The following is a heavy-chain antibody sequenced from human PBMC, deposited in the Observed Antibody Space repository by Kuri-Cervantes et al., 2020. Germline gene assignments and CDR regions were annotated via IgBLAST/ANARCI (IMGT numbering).Heavy chain of an antibody. Sequence: LSLTCAASGFTFDDYGMSWVRQAPGKGLEWVSGINWNGGSTGYADSVKGRFTISRDNAKNSLYLQMNSLRAEDTALYHCARTVAVAGAFLGGWFDPWGQGTLVTVSS. CDR3: ARTVAVAGAFLGGWFDP. J-gene: IGHJ5*02. V-gene: IGHV3-20*01. CDR1: GFTFDDYG. D-gene: IGHD6-19*01. CDR2: INWNGGST.